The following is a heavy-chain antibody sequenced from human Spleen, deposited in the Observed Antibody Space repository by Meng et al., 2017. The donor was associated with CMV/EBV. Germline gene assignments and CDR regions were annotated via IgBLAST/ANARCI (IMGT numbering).Heavy chain of an antibody. CDR3: ARDSGNWFFDY. Sequence: ESLKISCAASGFPFSSYAMHWVRQAPGKGLEWVSTISGSGGSTYYADSVKGRFTISRDSSKSTVYLQMNSLRAEDTAVYYCARDSGNWFFDYWGQGSLVTVSS. CDR2: ISGSGGST. V-gene: IGHV3-23*01. J-gene: IGHJ4*02. D-gene: IGHD6-13*01. CDR1: GFPFSSYA.